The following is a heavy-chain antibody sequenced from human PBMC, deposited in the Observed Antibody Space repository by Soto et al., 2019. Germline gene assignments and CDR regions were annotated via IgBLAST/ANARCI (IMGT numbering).Heavy chain of an antibody. CDR3: ASDNPPVDP. CDR2: ISAYNGNT. J-gene: IGHJ5*02. Sequence: QAQLLQSGAEVKKPGASVKVSCKASGYTFTSYGISWVRQAPGQGLEWMGWISAYNGNTKYAQKLQGRVTTTPATPTSTAYMELRSLRSDDTAVYYCASDNPPVDPWGQGTLVTVSS. CDR1: GYTFTSYG. V-gene: IGHV1-18*01.